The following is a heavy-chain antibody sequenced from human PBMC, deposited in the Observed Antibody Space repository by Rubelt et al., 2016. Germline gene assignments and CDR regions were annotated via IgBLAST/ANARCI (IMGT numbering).Heavy chain of an antibody. J-gene: IGHJ3*02. D-gene: IGHD6-19*01. CDR3: ARDRTWLVPGLDAFDI. CDR1: GYTFTSYA. V-gene: IGHV1-3*01. Sequence: QVQLVQSGAEVKKPGASVKVSCKASGYTFTSYAMHWVRQAPGQRLEWMGWINAGNGNTNYAQKRQGRVTRTTDTSTGTAYMELRSLRSDDTAVYYCARDRTWLVPGLDAFDIWGQGTMVTVSS. CDR2: INAGNGNT.